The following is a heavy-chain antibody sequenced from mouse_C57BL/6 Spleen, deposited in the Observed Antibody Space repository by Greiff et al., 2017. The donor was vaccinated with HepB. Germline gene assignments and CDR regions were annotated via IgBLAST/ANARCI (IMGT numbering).Heavy chain of an antibody. CDR3: AGEGLLRAVAGYFDY. CDR2: IDPNSGGT. Sequence: QVQLQQPGAELVKPGASVKLSCKASGYTFTSYWMHWVKQRPGRGLEWIGRIDPNSGGTKYNEKFKSKATLTVDKPSSTAYMKLSSLTSEDSAVYYCAGEGLLRAVAGYFDYWGQGTTLTVSS. CDR1: GYTFTSYW. D-gene: IGHD1-1*01. J-gene: IGHJ2*01. V-gene: IGHV1-72*01.